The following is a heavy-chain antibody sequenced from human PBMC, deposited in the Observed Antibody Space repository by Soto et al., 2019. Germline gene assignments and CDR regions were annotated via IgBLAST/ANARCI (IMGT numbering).Heavy chain of an antibody. CDR3: TTSYYYDSSGYHDAFDI. Sequence: EVQLVESGGGLVKPGGSLRLSCAASGFTFSNAWMNWVRQAPGKGLEWVGRIKSKTDGGTTDYAAPVKGRFTISRDDSKNTLYLQMNSLKTEDTAVYYCTTSYYYDSSGYHDAFDIWGQGTMVTVSS. D-gene: IGHD3-22*01. V-gene: IGHV3-15*07. CDR1: GFTFSNAW. J-gene: IGHJ3*02. CDR2: IKSKTDGGTT.